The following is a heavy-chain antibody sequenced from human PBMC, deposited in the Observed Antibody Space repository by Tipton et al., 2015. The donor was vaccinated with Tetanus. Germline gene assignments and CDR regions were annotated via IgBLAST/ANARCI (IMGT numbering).Heavy chain of an antibody. V-gene: IGHV4-4*02. CDR3: ASLPQVWFGDLFDY. D-gene: IGHD3-10*01. CDR1: GGSIGSINW. Sequence: TLSLTCAVSGGSIGSINWWSWVRQPPGKGLEWIGEVYHNGRTNYSPSLESRVTISVDKSKNQFSLRLTSVTAADTAVYYCASLPQVWFGDLFDYWGQGVLVTVSS. J-gene: IGHJ4*02. CDR2: VYHNGRT.